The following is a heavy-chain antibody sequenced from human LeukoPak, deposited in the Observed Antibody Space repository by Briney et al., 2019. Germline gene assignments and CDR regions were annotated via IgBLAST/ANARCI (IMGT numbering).Heavy chain of an antibody. V-gene: IGHV3-33*01. CDR2: IWDDGSNK. CDR3: AREREWELPRVFDF. D-gene: IGHD1-26*01. Sequence: GGSLRLSCAASGFTFSNYGMNWVRQAPGKGVEWVSVIWDDGSNKYYADSVKGRFTISRDNSKNTLYLQMNSLRDEDTAVYYCAREREWELPRVFDFWGQGTLVTASS. J-gene: IGHJ4*02. CDR1: GFTFSNYG.